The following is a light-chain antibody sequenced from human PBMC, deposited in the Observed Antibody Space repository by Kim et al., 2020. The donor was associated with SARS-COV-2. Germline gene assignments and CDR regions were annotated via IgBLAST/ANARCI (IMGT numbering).Light chain of an antibody. Sequence: VSPGQTVSISCSGERLGDKYAFWYQQRSGQSPVLGIYQGDKRPSGIPARFSGFLSGNTATLTISGTQPMDEADYYCQAWDSSTAIFGGGTQLTVL. V-gene: IGLV3-1*01. CDR1: RLGDKY. CDR2: QGD. CDR3: QAWDSSTAI. J-gene: IGLJ2*01.